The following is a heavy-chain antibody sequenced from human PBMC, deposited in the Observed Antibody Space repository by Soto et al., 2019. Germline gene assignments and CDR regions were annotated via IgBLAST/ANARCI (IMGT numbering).Heavy chain of an antibody. CDR3: AITEQWLVIRY. CDR1: GGSISSYY. V-gene: IGHV4-59*01. D-gene: IGHD6-19*01. Sequence: SETLSLTCTVSGGSISSYYGSWIRQPPGKGLEWIGYIYYSGSTNYNPSLKSRVTISVDTSKNQFSLKLSSVTAADTAVYYCAITEQWLVIRYWGQGTQVTVSS. J-gene: IGHJ4*02. CDR2: IYYSGST.